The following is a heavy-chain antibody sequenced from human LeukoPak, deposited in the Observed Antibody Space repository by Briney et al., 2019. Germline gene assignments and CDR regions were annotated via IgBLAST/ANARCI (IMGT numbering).Heavy chain of an antibody. Sequence: XWVRXAPXXGLEWMAIINPSGGSTSYAQKFQGRVTMTRDTSTSTVYMELSSLRSEDTAVYYCARESGPFDYWGQGTLVTVSS. CDR2: INPSGGST. V-gene: IGHV1-46*01. CDR3: ARESGPFDY. D-gene: IGHD2-8*02. J-gene: IGHJ4*02.